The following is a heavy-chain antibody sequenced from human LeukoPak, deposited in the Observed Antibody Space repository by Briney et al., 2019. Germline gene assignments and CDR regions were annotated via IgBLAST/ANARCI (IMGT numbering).Heavy chain of an antibody. Sequence: ASVKVSCKASGYTFTSYDINWVRQATGQRLEWMGWMNPNSGNTGYAQKFQGRVTMTRNTSISTAYMELSSLRSEDTAVYYCARDIMITFGGVIVNLNWFDPWGQGTLVTVSS. V-gene: IGHV1-8*01. CDR1: GYTFTSYD. CDR3: ARDIMITFGGVIVNLNWFDP. D-gene: IGHD3-16*02. CDR2: MNPNSGNT. J-gene: IGHJ5*02.